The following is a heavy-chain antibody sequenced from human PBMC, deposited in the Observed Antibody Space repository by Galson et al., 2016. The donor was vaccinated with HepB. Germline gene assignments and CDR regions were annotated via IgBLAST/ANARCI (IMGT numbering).Heavy chain of an antibody. CDR1: GFTFSSYA. CDR2: IWYDGSNH. Sequence: SLRLSCAASGFTFSSYAMHWVRQAPGKGLEWVAVIWYDGSNHYYADSVQGRFTISRDNSKDTLFLQMNSLRVEDTAVYYCAKAPNPGTTLYPLDYWGQGSLVTVSS. J-gene: IGHJ4*02. D-gene: IGHD1-7*01. CDR3: AKAPNPGTTLYPLDY. V-gene: IGHV3-33*06.